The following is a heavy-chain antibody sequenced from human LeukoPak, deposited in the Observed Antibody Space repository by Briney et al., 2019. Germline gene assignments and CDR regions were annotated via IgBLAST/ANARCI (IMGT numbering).Heavy chain of an antibody. D-gene: IGHD2-15*01. J-gene: IGHJ4*02. CDR3: ARSYCSGGSXYPPDY. Sequence: GGSLRLSCAASGFTVSSNYMSWVRQAPGKGLEWVSVIYSGGSTYYADSVKGRFTISRDNSKNTLYLQMNSLRAEDTAVYYCARSYCSGGSXYPPDYWGQGTLVTVSS. V-gene: IGHV3-66*01. CDR1: GFTVSSNY. CDR2: IYSGGST.